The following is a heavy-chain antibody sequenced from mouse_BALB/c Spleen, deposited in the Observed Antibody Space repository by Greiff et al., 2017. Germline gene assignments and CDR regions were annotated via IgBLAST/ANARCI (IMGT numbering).Heavy chain of an antibody. CDR1: GYTFTSYW. Sequence: QVQLQQSGAELVKPGASVKLSCKASGYTFTSYWMHWVKQRPGQGLEWIGEINPSNGRTNYNEKFKSKATLTVDKSSSTAYMQLSSLTSEDSAVYYCARYSSGSPYYAMDYWGQGTSVTVSS. J-gene: IGHJ4*01. V-gene: IGHV1S81*02. CDR3: ARYSSGSPYYAMDY. CDR2: INPSNGRT. D-gene: IGHD3-1*01.